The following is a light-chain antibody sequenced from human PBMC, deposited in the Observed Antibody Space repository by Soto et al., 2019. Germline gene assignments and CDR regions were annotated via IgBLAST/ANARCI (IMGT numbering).Light chain of an antibody. CDR3: QQYYSNPLT. J-gene: IGKJ4*01. Sequence: DIKMTQSPSSLSASVGDRVTITCRASQTISTYLSWYQQKPGKAPDLLIYAASSLQSGVASRFSGSGSGTDFTLTISSLQPEDFATYYCQQYYSNPLTFGGGTKVEIK. CDR1: QTISTY. CDR2: AAS. V-gene: IGKV1-39*01.